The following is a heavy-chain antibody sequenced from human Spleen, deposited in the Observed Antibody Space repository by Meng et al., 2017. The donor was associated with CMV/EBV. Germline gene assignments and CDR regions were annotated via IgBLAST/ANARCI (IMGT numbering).Heavy chain of an antibody. D-gene: IGHD6-13*01. CDR2: IDGSSGGT. J-gene: IGHJ4*02. CDR1: GFTLNNYA. V-gene: IGHV3-23*01. CDR3: AKFPGSSSWNPPDY. Sequence: GESLKISCIVSGFTLNNYAMSWVRQAPGKGLKWVSTIDGSSGGTYYTDSVKGRFTISRDNSKSTLYLQMNSLRAEDTAIYYCAKFPGSSSWNPPDYWGQGTLVTVSS.